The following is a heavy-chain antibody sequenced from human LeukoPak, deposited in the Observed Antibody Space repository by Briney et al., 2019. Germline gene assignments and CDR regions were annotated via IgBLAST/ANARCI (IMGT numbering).Heavy chain of an antibody. D-gene: IGHD1-26*01. Sequence: GGSPRLSCAASGFTFSSYWMHWVRQAPGKGLVWVSRINSDGSTTTYADSMKGRFTISRDNAKNTLYLQMNSLRAEDTAVYYCAVKWTYDGFDIWGQGTMVTVSS. CDR1: GFTFSSYW. V-gene: IGHV3-74*01. J-gene: IGHJ3*02. CDR3: AVKWTYDGFDI. CDR2: INSDGSTT.